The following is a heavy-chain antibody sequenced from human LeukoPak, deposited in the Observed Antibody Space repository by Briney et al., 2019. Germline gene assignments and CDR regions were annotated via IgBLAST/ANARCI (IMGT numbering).Heavy chain of an antibody. J-gene: IGHJ4*02. D-gene: IGHD2-21*01. CDR1: GGSVNNTGYY. Sequence: SETLSLTCAVSGGSVNNTGYYWGWIRQSPGKGLEWLGHIFYSGGTYYNPSLENRVVVSVDTSKKQFSLQLNSVTAADTAVYFCAAISTSTGFFNYWGQGTLVTVSS. V-gene: IGHV4-39*07. CDR3: AAISTSTGFFNY. CDR2: IFYSGGT.